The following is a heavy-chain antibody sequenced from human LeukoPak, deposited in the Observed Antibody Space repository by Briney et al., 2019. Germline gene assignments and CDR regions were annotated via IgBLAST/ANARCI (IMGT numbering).Heavy chain of an antibody. V-gene: IGHV4-39*01. CDR2: IYYSGST. D-gene: IGHD3/OR15-3a*01. CDR1: GGSISSSSYY. CDR3: ARHYGFWSGYYFDY. Sequence: PSETLSLTCTVSGGSISSSSYYWGWIRQPSGKGLEWTGSIYYSGSTYYNPSLKSRVTISVDASKNQFSLKLSFVTAADTAVYYCARHYGFWSGYYFDYWGQGTLVTVSS. J-gene: IGHJ4*02.